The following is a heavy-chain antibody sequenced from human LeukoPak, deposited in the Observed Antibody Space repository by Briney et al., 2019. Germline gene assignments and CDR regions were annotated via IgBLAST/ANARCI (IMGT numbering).Heavy chain of an antibody. CDR1: GGSFSGYY. CDR3: ARVRRVTGSIFDY. CDR2: INHSGST. V-gene: IGHV4-34*01. D-gene: IGHD5-18*01. Sequence: SETLSLTCAVYGGSFSGYYWSWIRQPPGKGLEWIGKINHSGSTNYNPSLKSRVTISVDTSKNQFSLKLSSVTAADTAVYYCARVRRVTGSIFDYWGQGTLLTVSS. J-gene: IGHJ4*02.